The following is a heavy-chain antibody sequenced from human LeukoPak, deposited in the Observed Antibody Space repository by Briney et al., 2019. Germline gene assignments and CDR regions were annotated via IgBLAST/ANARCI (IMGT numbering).Heavy chain of an antibody. J-gene: IGHJ4*02. D-gene: IGHD3-22*01. CDR3: ARSPPITMIVVVKIDY. CDR1: GYTFTSYY. V-gene: IGHV1-46*01. Sequence: ASVKVSCKASGYTFTSYYMHWVRQAPGQGLEWMGIINPSGGSTSYAQKFQGRVTMTRDTSTSTVYMELSSLRSGDTAVYYCARSPPITMIVVVKIDYWGQGTLVTVSS. CDR2: INPSGGST.